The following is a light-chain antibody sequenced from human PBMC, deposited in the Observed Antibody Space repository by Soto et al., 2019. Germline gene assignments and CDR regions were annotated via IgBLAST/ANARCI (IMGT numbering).Light chain of an antibody. Sequence: QLVLTQPASVSGSPGQSITISCTGTSSDVGGYSYVSWYQQHPGKAPKLMIFDVSTRPSGVSNRFSGSKSGNTASLTISGLQAEDEADYYCSSYTSSSVRVLFGGGTKLTVL. CDR1: SSDVGGYSY. V-gene: IGLV2-14*01. CDR2: DVS. CDR3: SSYTSSSVRVL. J-gene: IGLJ2*01.